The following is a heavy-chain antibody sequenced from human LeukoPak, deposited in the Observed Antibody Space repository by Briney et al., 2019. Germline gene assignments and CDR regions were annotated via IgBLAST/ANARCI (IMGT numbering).Heavy chain of an antibody. J-gene: IGHJ4*02. Sequence: SETLSLTCAVSGYSISSGYYWGWIRQPPGKGLEWIGSIYHSGSTYYNPSLKSRVTISVDTSKNQFSLKLSSVTAADTAVYYCARLRTMIGVGYWGRGTLVTVSS. CDR1: GYSISSGYY. V-gene: IGHV4-38-2*01. D-gene: IGHD3-22*01. CDR2: IYHSGST. CDR3: ARLRTMIGVGY.